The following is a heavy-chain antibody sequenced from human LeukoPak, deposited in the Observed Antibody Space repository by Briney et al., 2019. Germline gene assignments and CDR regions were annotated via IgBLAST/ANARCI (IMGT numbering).Heavy chain of an antibody. CDR2: IIPKFGTA. Sequence: ASVKVSCKASGGSFSTFSGYAVSWVRQAPGQGLEWMGRIIPKFGTANYARRFLGRVTITTDESTSTVYMQLSSLTSEDTAVYYCAREDRSYSGSWYNPYNWFDPWGQGTLVTVSS. V-gene: IGHV1-69*05. CDR3: AREDRSYSGSWYNPYNWFDP. CDR1: GGSFSTFSGYA. J-gene: IGHJ5*02. D-gene: IGHD6-13*01.